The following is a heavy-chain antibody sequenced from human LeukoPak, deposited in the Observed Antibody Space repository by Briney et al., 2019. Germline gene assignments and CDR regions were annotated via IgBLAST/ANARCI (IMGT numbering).Heavy chain of an antibody. Sequence: SETLSLTCTVSGGSISSYYWSWIRQPPGKGLEWIGYIYYSGSTNYNPSLKSRVTISVDTSKNQFSLKLSSVTAVDTAVYYCARGSIAARPLFYYYMDVWGKGTTVTVSS. J-gene: IGHJ6*03. CDR2: IYYSGST. V-gene: IGHV4-59*01. CDR3: ARGSIAARPLFYYYMDV. D-gene: IGHD6-6*01. CDR1: GGSISSYY.